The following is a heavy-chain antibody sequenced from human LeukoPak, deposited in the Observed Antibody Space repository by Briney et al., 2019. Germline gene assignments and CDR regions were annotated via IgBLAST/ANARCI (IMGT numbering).Heavy chain of an antibody. Sequence: GESLKISCQGSGSTFSSYWIGWVRQAPGQGLEWMGRINPNSGGTNYAQTFQGKVTMTRDTSISTAYMELSRLRSDATAVYYCARERAPIAAATDWGQGTLVTVSS. V-gene: IGHV1-2*06. J-gene: IGHJ4*02. D-gene: IGHD6-13*01. CDR3: ARERAPIAAATD. CDR1: GSTFSSYW. CDR2: INPNSGGT.